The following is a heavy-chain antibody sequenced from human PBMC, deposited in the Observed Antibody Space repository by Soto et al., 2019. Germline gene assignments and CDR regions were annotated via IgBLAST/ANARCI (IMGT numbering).Heavy chain of an antibody. J-gene: IGHJ4*02. D-gene: IGHD3-22*01. CDR1: GFTFSSYS. Sequence: GGSLRLSCAASGFTFSSYSINWVRQAPGEGLEWVSSISSSSSYIYYADSVKGRFTISRDNAKNSLYLQMNSLRAEDTAVYYCARDLPSYYDSSPFDYWGQGTLVTVSS. V-gene: IGHV3-21*01. CDR2: ISSSSSYI. CDR3: ARDLPSYYDSSPFDY.